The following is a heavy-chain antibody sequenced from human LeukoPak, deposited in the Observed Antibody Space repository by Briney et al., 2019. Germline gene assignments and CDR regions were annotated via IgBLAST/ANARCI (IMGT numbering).Heavy chain of an antibody. D-gene: IGHD2-15*01. CDR1: GVTFSGYS. V-gene: IGHV3-48*04. CDR3: ARDKAYCSGGSCYSDLRYYGMDV. CDR2: ISSSSSTI. Sequence: GSLRLSCAASGVTFSGYSMNWVRQAPGKGLEWVSYISSSSSTIYYADSVKGRFTISRDNAKNSLYLQMNSLRAEDTAVYYCARDKAYCSGGSCYSDLRYYGMDVWGQGTTVTVSS. J-gene: IGHJ6*02.